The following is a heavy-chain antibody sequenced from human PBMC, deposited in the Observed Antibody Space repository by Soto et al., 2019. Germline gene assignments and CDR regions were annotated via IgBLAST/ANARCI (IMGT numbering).Heavy chain of an antibody. V-gene: IGHV3-21*01. CDR2: ISSGSSYI. J-gene: IGHJ4*02. CDR1: GFTFTTYS. CDR3: ASGAYDH. D-gene: IGHD3-22*01. Sequence: EVQLVESGGGLVKPGGSLRLSCAASGFTFTTYSMNWVRQAPGKGLEWVSSISSGSSYIYYADSVKGRFTISRDNAKNSLYLQMNSLGGEDTALYYCASGAYDHWGQGTLVTVSS.